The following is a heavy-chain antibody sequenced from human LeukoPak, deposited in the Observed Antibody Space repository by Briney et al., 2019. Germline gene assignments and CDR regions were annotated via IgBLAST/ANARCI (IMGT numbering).Heavy chain of an antibody. Sequence: GGSLRLSCSASGFTFSSHAMHWVRQAPGKGLEYVSAISSNGGSTYYADSVKGRFTISRDNSKNTLYLQMSSLRAEDTAVYYCVKALYSSGWYCDYWGQGTLVTVSS. D-gene: IGHD6-19*01. CDR2: ISSNGGST. V-gene: IGHV3-64D*06. CDR3: VKALYSSGWYCDY. CDR1: GFTFSSHA. J-gene: IGHJ4*02.